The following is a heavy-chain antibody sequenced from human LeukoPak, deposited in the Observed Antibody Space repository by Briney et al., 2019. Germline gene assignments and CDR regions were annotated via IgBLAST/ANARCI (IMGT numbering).Heavy chain of an antibody. CDR3: ARARIRKQQLVRPNYFDY. D-gene: IGHD6-13*01. CDR1: GGSFSGYY. V-gene: IGHV4-34*01. J-gene: IGHJ4*02. CDR2: INHSGST. Sequence: PSETLSLTCAVYGGSFSGYYWSWIRQPPGKGLEWIGEINHSGSTNYNPSLKSRVTISVDTSKNQFSLKLSSVTAADTAVYYCARARIRKQQLVRPNYFDYWGQGTLVTVSS.